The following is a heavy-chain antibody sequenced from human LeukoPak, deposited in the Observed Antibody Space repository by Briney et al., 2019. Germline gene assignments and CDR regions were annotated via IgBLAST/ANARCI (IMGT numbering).Heavy chain of an antibody. D-gene: IGHD6-6*01. J-gene: IGHJ3*02. CDR3: ATDSSSYDAFDI. V-gene: IGHV4-39*07. Sequence: PSETLSLTCTVSGGSISSSTYYWGWIRQPPGKGLEWIGSLYYSGSTYYNPSLKSRVTTSVDTSKNQFSLKLSSVTAADTAVYYCATDSSSYDAFDIWGQGTMVTVSS. CDR2: LYYSGST. CDR1: GGSISSSTYY.